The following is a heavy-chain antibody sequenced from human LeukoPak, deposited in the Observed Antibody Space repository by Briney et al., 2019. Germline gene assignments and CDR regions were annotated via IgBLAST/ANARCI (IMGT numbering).Heavy chain of an antibody. Sequence: GGSLRLSCAASGFTFSSYAVSWVRQAPGKGLEWVSAISGSGGSTYYADSVKGRFTISRDNSKNTLYLQMNSLRAEDTAVYYCAKGGDGDYAFHYWGQGTLVTVSS. CDR3: AKGGDGDYAFHY. CDR2: ISGSGGST. D-gene: IGHD4-17*01. V-gene: IGHV3-23*01. J-gene: IGHJ4*02. CDR1: GFTFSSYA.